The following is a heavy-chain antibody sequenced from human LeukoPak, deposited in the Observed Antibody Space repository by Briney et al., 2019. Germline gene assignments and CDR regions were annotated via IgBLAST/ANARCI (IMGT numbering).Heavy chain of an antibody. V-gene: IGHV4-59*01. D-gene: IGHD2-15*01. CDR3: ARGEVALNWFDP. CDR2: IYYSGST. CDR1: GGSISSYY. J-gene: IGHJ5*02. Sequence: SETLSLTCTVSGGSISSYYWTWIRQPPGKGMKWIAYIYYSGSTNYNPSLKSRVTISVDKSKNQFSLKLRSVTAADTAVYYCARGEVALNWFDPWGQGTLVTVSS.